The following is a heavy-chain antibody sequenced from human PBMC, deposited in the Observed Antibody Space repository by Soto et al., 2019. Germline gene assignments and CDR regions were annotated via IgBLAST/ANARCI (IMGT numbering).Heavy chain of an antibody. CDR3: ARDEHNDSSD. CDR2: IFHDGST. J-gene: IGHJ4*02. CDR1: GASISSGSW. D-gene: IGHD1-1*01. V-gene: IGHV4-4*02. Sequence: QVHLQESGPGLVKPSGTLSLTCAVSGASISSGSWWSWVRQPPGKGLEWIGEIFHDGSTNYNPSLKSRVIMSVDKSKNYFSLVLTSGTAADTAVYYCARDEHNDSSDWGQGTLVTVSS.